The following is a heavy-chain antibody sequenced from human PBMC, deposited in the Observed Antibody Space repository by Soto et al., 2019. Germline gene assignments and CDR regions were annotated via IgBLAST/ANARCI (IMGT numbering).Heavy chain of an antibody. J-gene: IGHJ4*02. CDR1: GFTFSSYG. V-gene: IGHV3-30*18. Sequence: QVPLVESGGGVVQPGRSLRLSCAASGFTFSSYGMHWVRQAPGKGLEWVAVISYDGSNNYYADSVNGRFTISRDNSKNTLYLQMNRLRDEDTAVYYCAKAFITMVRVDYFDRWGQGTLVTVSS. D-gene: IGHD3-10*01. CDR2: ISYDGSNN. CDR3: AKAFITMVRVDYFDR.